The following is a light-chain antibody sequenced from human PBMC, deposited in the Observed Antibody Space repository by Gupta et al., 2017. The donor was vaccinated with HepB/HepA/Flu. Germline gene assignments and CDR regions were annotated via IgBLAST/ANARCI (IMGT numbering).Light chain of an antibody. CDR1: SSNIGAGYD. CDR3: QSYDSSLSGSWV. CDR2: GNS. J-gene: IGLJ1*01. Sequence: QSVLTQPPAVSGAPGQRVTIPCTGSSSNIGAGYDVHWYQQLPGKAPKLLIYGNSNRPSGVPDRFSGSKSGTSASLAITGLQAEDEADYYCQSYDSSLSGSWVFGTGTKVTVL. V-gene: IGLV1-40*01.